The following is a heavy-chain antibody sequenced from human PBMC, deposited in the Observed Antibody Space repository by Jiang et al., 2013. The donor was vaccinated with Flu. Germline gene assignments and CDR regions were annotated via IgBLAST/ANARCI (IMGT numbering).Heavy chain of an antibody. J-gene: IGHJ4*02. CDR1: GFTVSSNY. CDR3: AATYYDFWSGYEGQDY. D-gene: IGHD3-3*01. CDR2: IYRGGST. Sequence: VQLLESGGDLVQPGGSLRLSCAVSGFTVSSNYMNWVRQTPGKGLEWVSVIYRGGSTYYADAVKGRFTISRDNSKNTLYLQMNSLRAEDTAVYYCAATYYDFWSGYEGQDYWGQGTLVTVSS. V-gene: IGHV3-66*01.